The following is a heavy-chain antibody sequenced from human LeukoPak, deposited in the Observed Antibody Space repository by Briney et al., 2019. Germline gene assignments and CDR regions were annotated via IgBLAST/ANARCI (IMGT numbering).Heavy chain of an antibody. CDR2: MKGDGSEI. Sequence: GGSLRLSCVASGFTFKIYWMMWARQAPGKGLEWVANMKGDGSEIHYADSVEGRFTISRDNAKSTLYLQMNSLRAEDTALYYCARPAYTAAYDLWGRGTMVTVSS. V-gene: IGHV3-7*01. CDR3: ARPAYTAAYDL. J-gene: IGHJ3*01. D-gene: IGHD3-16*01. CDR1: GFTFKIYW.